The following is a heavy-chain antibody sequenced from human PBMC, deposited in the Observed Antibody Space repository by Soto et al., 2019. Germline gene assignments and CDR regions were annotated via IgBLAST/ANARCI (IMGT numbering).Heavy chain of an antibody. V-gene: IGHV4-34*01. CDR2: INHSGST. CDR1: GGCFSGYY. CDR3: ARRNYNWFDP. Sequence: PSETLSITCAVYGGCFSGYYWSWIRQPPGKGLEWIGEINHSGSTNYNPSLKSRVTISVDTSKNRVSLKLSSVTTAKTAVYYCARRNYNWFDPSGQGTLVTVSS. J-gene: IGHJ5*02.